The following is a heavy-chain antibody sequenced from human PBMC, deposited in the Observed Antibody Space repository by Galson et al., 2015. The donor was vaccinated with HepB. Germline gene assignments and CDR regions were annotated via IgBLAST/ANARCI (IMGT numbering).Heavy chain of an antibody. D-gene: IGHD2-2*01. J-gene: IGHJ5*02. CDR3: ARDLPADNNPVKNWFDP. V-gene: IGHV1-2*02. CDR2: INPNSGGT. Sequence: SVKVSCKASGYTFTGYYMHWVRQAPGQGLEWMGWINPNSGGTNYAQKFQGRVTMTRDTSISTAYMELSRLRSDDTAVYYCARDLPADNNPVKNWFDPWGQGTLVTVSS. CDR1: GYTFTGYY.